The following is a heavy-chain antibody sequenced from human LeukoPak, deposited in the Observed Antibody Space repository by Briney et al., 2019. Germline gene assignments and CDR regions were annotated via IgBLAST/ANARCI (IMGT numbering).Heavy chain of an antibody. J-gene: IGHJ4*02. CDR1: GYSFTSYW. V-gene: IGHV5-51*01. Sequence: GESLQISCKGSGYSFTSYWIGWVRQMPGKGLEWMGIIYPGDSDTRYSPSFQGQVTISADKSISTAYPQWSSLKASDTAMYYCARIPLSYGSGTPRWFDYWGQGTLVTVSS. CDR2: IYPGDSDT. D-gene: IGHD3-10*01. CDR3: ARIPLSYGSGTPRWFDY.